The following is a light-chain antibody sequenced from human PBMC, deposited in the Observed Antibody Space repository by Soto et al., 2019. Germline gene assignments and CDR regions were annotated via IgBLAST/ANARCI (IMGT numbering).Light chain of an antibody. CDR3: QQTSSTPLT. Sequence: IQMTHLPSSLSAAVLYRVTITFLASQSVNYYLNWYQQKPGKAPKLLIYGASSLQSGVPSRFSGSGSGTDFTLSITSLQPEDFATYYCQQTSSTPLTFGGGTKVDIK. CDR2: GAS. V-gene: IGKV1-39*01. J-gene: IGKJ4*01. CDR1: QSVNYY.